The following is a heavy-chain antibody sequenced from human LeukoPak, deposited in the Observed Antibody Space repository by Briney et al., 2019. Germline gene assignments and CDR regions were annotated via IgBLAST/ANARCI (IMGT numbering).Heavy chain of an antibody. Sequence: ASVKVSCKASGYTFTSYYMHWVRQAPGQGLEWMGIINPSGGSTSYAQKFQGRVTMTRDTSTSTVYMELSSLRSEDTVVYYCARDWYYGSGSYYAAYYFDYWGQGTLVTVSS. CDR3: ARDWYYGSGSYYAAYYFDY. CDR2: INPSGGST. J-gene: IGHJ4*02. V-gene: IGHV1-46*01. CDR1: GYTFTSYY. D-gene: IGHD3-10*01.